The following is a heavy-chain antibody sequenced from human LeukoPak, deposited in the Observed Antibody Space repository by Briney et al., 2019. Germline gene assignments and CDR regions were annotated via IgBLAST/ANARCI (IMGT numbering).Heavy chain of an antibody. Sequence: GGSVRLSCAASGFSFSDFHMLGLRQAPGMGLEWVAMIWYDGSKEYYMESVKGRFTISRDNSKNTLHLQMNSLRAEDTAVYYCARDQDYGGNSAFDYWGQGTLVTVSS. J-gene: IGHJ4*02. D-gene: IGHD4-23*01. V-gene: IGHV3-30*02. CDR3: ARDQDYGGNSAFDY. CDR1: GFSFSDFH. CDR2: IWYDGSKE.